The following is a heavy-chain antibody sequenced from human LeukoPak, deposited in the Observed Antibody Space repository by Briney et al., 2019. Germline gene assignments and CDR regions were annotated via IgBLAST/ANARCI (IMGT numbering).Heavy chain of an antibody. D-gene: IGHD1-1*01. V-gene: IGHV3-66*02. CDR1: GFTVSSNY. CDR3: ARDVTTTRYYYYYMDV. J-gene: IGHJ6*03. Sequence: GGSLRLSCAASGFTVSSNYMSWVRQAPGKGLEWVSVIYTGGSTYYADSVKGRFTISRDNSKNTPYLQMNSLRAEDTAVYYCARDVTTTRYYYYYMDVWGKGTTVTVSS. CDR2: IYTGGST.